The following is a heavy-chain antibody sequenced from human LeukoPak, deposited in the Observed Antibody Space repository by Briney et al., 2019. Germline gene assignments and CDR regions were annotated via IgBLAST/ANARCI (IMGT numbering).Heavy chain of an antibody. Sequence: GGSLRLSCAASGFTFSSYDMHWVRQATGKGLEWVSAIGTAGDTYYPGSVKGRFTISRENAKNSLYLQMNSLRAGDTAVYYCARSRGYYDSSGYYYVTHFDYWGQGTLVTVSS. J-gene: IGHJ4*02. CDR2: IGTAGDT. CDR3: ARSRGYYDSSGYYYVTHFDY. D-gene: IGHD3-22*01. V-gene: IGHV3-13*01. CDR1: GFTFSSYD.